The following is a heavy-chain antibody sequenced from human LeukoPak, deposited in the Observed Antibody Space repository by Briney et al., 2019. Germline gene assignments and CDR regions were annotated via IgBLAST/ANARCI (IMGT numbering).Heavy chain of an antibody. V-gene: IGHV1-18*01. Sequence: ASVKVSCKSSGYTFTTYGISWVRQAPGQGLEWIEWISAYNGDTNYAQRLQGRVTMTTDTSTSTAYMELRSLRSDDTAVYYCARILYYDSSGPPDYWGQGTLVTVSS. D-gene: IGHD3-22*01. CDR2: ISAYNGDT. CDR1: GYTFTTYG. CDR3: ARILYYDSSGPPDY. J-gene: IGHJ4*02.